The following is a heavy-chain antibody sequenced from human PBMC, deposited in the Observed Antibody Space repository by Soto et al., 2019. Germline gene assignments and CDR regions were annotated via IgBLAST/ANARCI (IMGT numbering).Heavy chain of an antibody. CDR1: GYTFTSYG. D-gene: IGHD6-19*01. J-gene: IGHJ4*02. Sequence: ASVKVSCKASGYTFTSYGISWVRQAPGQGLEWMGWISAYNGNTNYAQKLQGRVTMTTDTSTSTAYMELRSLRSDDTAVYYCARDPQWLVRGDYFDYWGQGTLVTVSS. V-gene: IGHV1-18*01. CDR3: ARDPQWLVRGDYFDY. CDR2: ISAYNGNT.